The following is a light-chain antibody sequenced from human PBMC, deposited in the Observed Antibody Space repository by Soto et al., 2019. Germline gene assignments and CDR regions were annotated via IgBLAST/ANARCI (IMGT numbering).Light chain of an antibody. Sequence: DIQMTQSPSSLSASVVDRVTITFRPSRGIGNALAWYQQKPGTVPKLLIHSASTLQSGVPSRFSGSGSGTDFTLTISSLQPEDVASYYCQKYDSAPTFGPGTKVDI. J-gene: IGKJ1*01. CDR1: RGIGNA. CDR3: QKYDSAPT. CDR2: SAS. V-gene: IGKV1-27*01.